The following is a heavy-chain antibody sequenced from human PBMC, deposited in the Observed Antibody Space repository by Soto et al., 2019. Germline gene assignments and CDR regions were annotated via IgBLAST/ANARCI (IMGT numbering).Heavy chain of an antibody. V-gene: IGHV4-31*03. Sequence: QVQLQESGPGLVKPSQTLSLTCTVSGGSISSAGYYWSWIRQFPGKGLEWIGYIYSSGSTYYNPSLKSRVTISVDTSKNQFSLKLSSVTAADTAVYYCARQATGWYPDFWGQGTLVTVSS. CDR1: GGSISSAGYY. J-gene: IGHJ4*02. CDR3: ARQATGWYPDF. CDR2: IYSSGST. D-gene: IGHD6-19*01.